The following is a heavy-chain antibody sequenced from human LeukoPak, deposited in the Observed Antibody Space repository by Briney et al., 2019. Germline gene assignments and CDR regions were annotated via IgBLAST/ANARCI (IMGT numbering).Heavy chain of an antibody. D-gene: IGHD1-14*01. J-gene: IGHJ4*02. CDR2: ISRTSESI. V-gene: IGHV3-21*04. CDR3: AKATGYLL. CDR1: GFTFNTYS. Sequence: GGSLRLSCAASGFTFNTYSMSWVRQAPGKGLEWVSIISRTSESIFYADSVKGRFTISRDNSENTLYLQMNNLRAEDTAVYYCAKATGYLLWGQGTLVTVSS.